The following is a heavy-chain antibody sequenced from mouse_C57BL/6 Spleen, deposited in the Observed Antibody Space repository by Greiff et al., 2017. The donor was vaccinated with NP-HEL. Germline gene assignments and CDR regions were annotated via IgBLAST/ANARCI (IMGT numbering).Heavy chain of an antibody. Sequence: EVHLVESGGDLVKPGGSLKLSCAASGFTFSSYGMSWVRQTPDKRLEWVATISSGGSYTYYPDSVKGRFTISRDNAKNTLYLQMSSLKSEDTAMYYCAREGGSSLDYWGQGTTLTVSS. D-gene: IGHD1-1*01. J-gene: IGHJ2*01. CDR3: AREGGSSLDY. V-gene: IGHV5-6*01. CDR1: GFTFSSYG. CDR2: ISSGGSYT.